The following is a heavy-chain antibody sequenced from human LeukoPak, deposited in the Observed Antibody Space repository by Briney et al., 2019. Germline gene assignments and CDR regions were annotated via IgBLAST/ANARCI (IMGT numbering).Heavy chain of an antibody. D-gene: IGHD3-22*01. CDR1: GGSFSGYY. V-gene: IGHV4-34*01. J-gene: IGHJ4*02. Sequence: SETLSLTYAVYGGSFSGYYWSWLRQPPGKGLEWIGEINHSGSTNYNPSLKSRVTISVDTSKNQFSLKLSSVTAADTAVYYCARARSGSNGYFDYWGQGTLVTVSS. CDR3: ARARSGSNGYFDY. CDR2: INHSGST.